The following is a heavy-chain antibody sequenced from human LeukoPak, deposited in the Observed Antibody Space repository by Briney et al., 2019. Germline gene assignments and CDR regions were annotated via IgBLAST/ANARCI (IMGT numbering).Heavy chain of an antibody. Sequence: ASVRVSCKASGYTFTDYYMHWVQQAPGKGGEWMGRVDPEDGETIYAEKFQGRVTITADTSTDTAYMELSSLRSEDTAVYYCARGHCSSTSCYTSPGGYWGQGTLVTVSS. V-gene: IGHV1-69-2*01. CDR2: VDPEDGET. CDR1: GYTFTDYY. J-gene: IGHJ4*02. CDR3: ARGHCSSTSCYTSPGGY. D-gene: IGHD2-2*02.